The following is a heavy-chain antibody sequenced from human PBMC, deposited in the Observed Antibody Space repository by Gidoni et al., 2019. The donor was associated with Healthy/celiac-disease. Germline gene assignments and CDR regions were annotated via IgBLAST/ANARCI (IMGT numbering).Heavy chain of an antibody. J-gene: IGHJ4*02. Sequence: QVQLVQSGAEVKKPGASGKVSCKASGYTFTSYYMHWVRQAPGQGLEWMGIINPSRCCTSYAQKFQGRVTMTSDTSTSTVYMELSSLRSEDTAVYYCARETDYYDSSGPLDYWGQGTLVTVSS. CDR2: INPSRCCT. CDR1: GYTFTSYY. CDR3: ARETDYYDSSGPLDY. V-gene: IGHV1-46*01. D-gene: IGHD3-22*01.